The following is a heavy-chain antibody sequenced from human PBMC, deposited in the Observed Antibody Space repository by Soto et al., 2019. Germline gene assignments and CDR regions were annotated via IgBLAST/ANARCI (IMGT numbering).Heavy chain of an antibody. V-gene: IGHV6-1*01. D-gene: IGHD6-19*01. CDR1: VYSVSSNTAA. Sequence: SQTLSLTCAISVYSVSSNTAAWNWIIQSPSRGLEWLGRTYYRSKWYNNYAPSVKSRITISPDTSKNQLSLQLNAVTPEDTAVYYCGRDSFYNSADLGVEYLGQATLVIVS. J-gene: IGHJ4*02. CDR2: TYYRSKWYN. CDR3: GRDSFYNSADLGVEY.